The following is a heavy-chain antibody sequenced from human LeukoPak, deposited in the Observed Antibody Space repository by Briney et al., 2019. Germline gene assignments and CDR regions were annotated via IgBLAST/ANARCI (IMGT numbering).Heavy chain of an antibody. D-gene: IGHD6-13*01. CDR2: IRYDGSNK. CDR1: GFTFSSYG. J-gene: IGHJ4*02. V-gene: IGHV3-30*02. CDR3: AKSDSSSWYYFDY. Sequence: GGSLRLSCAASGFTFSSYGMHWVRQAPGKGLEWVAFIRYDGSNKYYADSVKGRFTISRDNSKNTLYLQMNSLRAEDTAVYYCAKSDSSSWYYFDYWGQGTLVTVSS.